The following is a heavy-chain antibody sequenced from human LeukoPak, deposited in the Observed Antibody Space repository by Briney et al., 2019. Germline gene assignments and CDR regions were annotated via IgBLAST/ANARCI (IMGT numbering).Heavy chain of an antibody. J-gene: IGHJ4*02. CDR1: GFTHSRYA. CDR2: ISGSGGST. Sequence: PGRSLRLSCAVSGFTHSRYAMSWVRQAPGKGLKWVSAISGSGGSTYYADSVKGRFTISRDNSKNTLYLQMNSLRAEDTSVYYCAKGHVMILVGVTDFDYWGQGTVVTVS. CDR3: AKGHVMILVGVTDFDY. V-gene: IGHV3-23*01. D-gene: IGHD1-26*01.